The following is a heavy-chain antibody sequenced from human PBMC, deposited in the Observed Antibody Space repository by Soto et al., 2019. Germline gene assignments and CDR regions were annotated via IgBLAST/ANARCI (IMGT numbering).Heavy chain of an antibody. CDR2: TSYDGSNK. D-gene: IGHD3-10*02. J-gene: IGHJ6*02. CDR1: GFTFSSYA. V-gene: IGHV3-30-3*01. Sequence: GGSLRLSCAASGFTFSSYAMHWVRQAPGKGLEWVTVTSYDGSNKYYADSVKGRFTISRDNSKNTLYLQMNSLRAEDTAVYFCARNRGMFYGLDVWGQGTTVTVSS. CDR3: ARNRGMFYGLDV.